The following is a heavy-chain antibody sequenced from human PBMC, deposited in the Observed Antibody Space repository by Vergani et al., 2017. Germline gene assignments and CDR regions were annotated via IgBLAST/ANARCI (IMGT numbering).Heavy chain of an antibody. J-gene: IGHJ6*03. CDR2: ISYDGSNK. Sequence: LQLVESGGGLVQPGGSLRLSCAASGSTVSGNYMTWVRQAPGKGLEWVAVISYDGSNKYYADSVKGRFTISRDNSKNTLYLQMNSLRAEDTAVYYCARDSGYCSSTSCRGGYYYMDVWGKGTTVTVSS. V-gene: IGHV3-30-3*01. CDR1: GSTVSGNY. CDR3: ARDSGYCSSTSCRGGYYYMDV. D-gene: IGHD2-2*03.